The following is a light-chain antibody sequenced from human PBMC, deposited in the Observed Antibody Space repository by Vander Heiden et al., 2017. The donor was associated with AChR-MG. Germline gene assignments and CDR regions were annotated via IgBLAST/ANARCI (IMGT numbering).Light chain of an antibody. CDR1: QSVSSSY. Sequence: IVLTPSPGTLSLSPGERATLSCRASQSVSSSYLAWYQQKPGQAPRLLIYGASSRATGIPDRISGSRSGTDFTLTISRLEPEDVAVYYCQQYGSSPSITFGQGTRLEIK. J-gene: IGKJ5*01. CDR2: GAS. CDR3: QQYGSSPSIT. V-gene: IGKV3-20*01.